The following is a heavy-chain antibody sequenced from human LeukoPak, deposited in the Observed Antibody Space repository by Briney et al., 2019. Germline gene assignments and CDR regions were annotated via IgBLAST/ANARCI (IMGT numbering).Heavy chain of an antibody. Sequence: ASVKVSCKASGYTFTSYGISWVRQAPGQGLEWMGWISAYNGNTNYAQKLQGRVTMTTDTSTSTAYMELRSLRSDDTAVYYCARDLERLGYCSGGSCYDWNGMDVWGQGTTVTVS. CDR3: ARDLERLGYCSGGSCYDWNGMDV. CDR1: GYTFTSYG. V-gene: IGHV1-18*01. CDR2: ISAYNGNT. D-gene: IGHD2-15*01. J-gene: IGHJ6*02.